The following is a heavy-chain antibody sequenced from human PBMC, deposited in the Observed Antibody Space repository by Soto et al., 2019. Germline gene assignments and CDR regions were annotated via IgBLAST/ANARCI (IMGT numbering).Heavy chain of an antibody. V-gene: IGHV1-18*01. J-gene: IGHJ4*02. Sequence: QVQLVQSGAEVKKPGASVKVSCKSSGYPFTTYGISWVRQAPGQGLEWMGGINTYNGNTNYAQKPQGRVTMTTDTSTITAYMEQRTVRSDATDVDYCAGEGAGGRGGLDYWGQGTLVTVSS. CDR1: GYPFTTYG. CDR2: INTYNGNT. D-gene: IGHD2-15*01. CDR3: AGEGAGGRGGLDY.